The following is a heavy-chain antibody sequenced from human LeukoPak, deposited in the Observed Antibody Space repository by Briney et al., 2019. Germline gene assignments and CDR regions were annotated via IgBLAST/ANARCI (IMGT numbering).Heavy chain of an antibody. D-gene: IGHD3-10*01. V-gene: IGHV3-21*01. CDR2: ISSSSSYI. Sequence: PGGSLRLSCAASGFTFSSYSMNWVRQAPGKGLEWVSSISSSSSYIYYADSVKGRFTISRDNAKNPLYLQMNSLRAEDTAVYYCARGVWFGEGGYFDYWGQGTLVTVSS. CDR1: GFTFSSYS. CDR3: ARGVWFGEGGYFDY. J-gene: IGHJ4*02.